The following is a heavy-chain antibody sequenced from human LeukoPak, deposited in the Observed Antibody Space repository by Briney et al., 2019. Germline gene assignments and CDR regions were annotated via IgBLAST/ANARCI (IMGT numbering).Heavy chain of an antibody. J-gene: IGHJ4*02. CDR3: AKSGGYGLIDY. Sequence: SETLSLTCAVSGASISSTPYYWGWIRQPPGKGLEWIGNIYYTGSTYYNASLQSRVTISIDTSKNQFSLRLNSVIAADTAMYYCAKSGGYGLIDYWGQGTLVTVSS. D-gene: IGHD1-26*01. V-gene: IGHV4-39*01. CDR1: GASISSTPYY. CDR2: IYYTGST.